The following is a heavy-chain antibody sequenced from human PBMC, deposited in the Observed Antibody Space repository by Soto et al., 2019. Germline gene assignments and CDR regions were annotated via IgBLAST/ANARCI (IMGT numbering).Heavy chain of an antibody. V-gene: IGHV4-59*08. CDR2: IYYSGST. Sequence: SETLSLTCTVSGGSISSYYWSWIRQPPGKGLEWIGYIYYSGSTNYNPSLKSRVTISVDTSKNQFSLKLSSVTAADTAVYYCARHAGYFQHWGQGTLVTVSS. J-gene: IGHJ1*01. CDR1: GGSISSYY. CDR3: ARHAGYFQH.